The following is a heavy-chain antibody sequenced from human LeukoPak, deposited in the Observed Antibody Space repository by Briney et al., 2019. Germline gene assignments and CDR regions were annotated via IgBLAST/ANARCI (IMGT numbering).Heavy chain of an antibody. CDR2: ISGSGRTT. Sequence: GGSLRLSCAASGFTFDSYAMSWVRQAPGKGLEWVSGISGSGRTTYYADSVKGRFTISRDKSKNTLYLQMNSLRAEDTAVYFCAKGGGDYLIVYGMDVWGKGTTVSASS. V-gene: IGHV3-23*01. D-gene: IGHD4-17*01. CDR1: GFTFDSYA. CDR3: AKGGGDYLIVYGMDV. J-gene: IGHJ6*04.